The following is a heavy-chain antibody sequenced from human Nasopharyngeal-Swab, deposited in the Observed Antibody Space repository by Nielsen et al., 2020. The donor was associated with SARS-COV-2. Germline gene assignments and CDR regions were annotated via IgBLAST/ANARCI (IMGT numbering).Heavy chain of an antibody. CDR3: ANSYYDSSDHMGWFDP. CDR2: ISGSGGST. CDR1: GITFSSYA. D-gene: IGHD3-22*01. Sequence: GESLKISCAASGITFSSYAMSWVRQAPGKGLEWVSAISGSGGSTYYADSVKGRFTISRDNSKNTLYLQMNSLRAEDTAVYYCANSYYDSSDHMGWFDPWGQGTLVTVSS. V-gene: IGHV3-23*01. J-gene: IGHJ5*02.